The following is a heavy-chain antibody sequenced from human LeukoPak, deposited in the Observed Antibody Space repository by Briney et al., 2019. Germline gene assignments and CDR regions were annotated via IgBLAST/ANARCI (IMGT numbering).Heavy chain of an antibody. V-gene: IGHV4-4*07. J-gene: IGHJ2*01. CDR1: GGSFSSYY. D-gene: IGHD1-26*01. CDR3: ARDRLGATGHWRIDV. Sequence: SETLSLTCTVSGGSFSSYYWTWLRQPAGKGLEWVGRIYNSGTTNYSPSLERRVTMSLDTSNNRFSLILSSVTAADTAVYYCARDRLGATGHWRIDVWGRGTLVTVSS. CDR2: IYNSGTT.